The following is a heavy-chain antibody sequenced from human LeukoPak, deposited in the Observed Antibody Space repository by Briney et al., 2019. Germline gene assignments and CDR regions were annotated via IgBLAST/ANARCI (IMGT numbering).Heavy chain of an antibody. J-gene: IGHJ6*02. CDR2: IYYSGST. Sequence: SETLSLTCTVSGGSISSYYWSWIRQPPGKGLEWIGYIYYSGSTNYNPSLKSRVTISVDTPKNQFSLKLSSVTAADTAVYYCARYSSSWSEGYYYYGMDVWGQGTTVTVSS. CDR1: GGSISSYY. V-gene: IGHV4-59*08. CDR3: ARYSSSWSEGYYYYGMDV. D-gene: IGHD6-13*01.